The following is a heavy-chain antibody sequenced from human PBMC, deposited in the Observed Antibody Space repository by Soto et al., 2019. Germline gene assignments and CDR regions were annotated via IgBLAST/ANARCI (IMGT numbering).Heavy chain of an antibody. CDR3: AGDHINGWKFDY. CDR1: GFTFSNYW. CDR2: IKQDGSQN. V-gene: IGHV3-7*01. J-gene: IGHJ4*02. D-gene: IGHD6-19*01. Sequence: EVQLVESGGGLVQPGGSLRLSCAASGFTFSNYWMSWVRQAPGKGLEWVANIKQDGSQNYYVDSVKGRFTTSRDNTKNSFYLQMNRLGAEDTAVYYWAGDHINGWKFDYWGRGTLVTVSS.